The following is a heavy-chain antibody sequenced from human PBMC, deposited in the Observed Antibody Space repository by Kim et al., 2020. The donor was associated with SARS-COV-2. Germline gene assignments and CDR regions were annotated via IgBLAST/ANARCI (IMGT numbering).Heavy chain of an antibody. J-gene: IGHJ3*02. CDR3: ARRRRGYSYREDAFDI. CDR1: GGSISSSSYY. Sequence: SETLSLTCTVSGGSISSSSYYWGWIRQPPGKGLEWIGSIYYSGSTYYNPSLKSRVTISVDTSKNQFSLKLSSVTAADTAVYYCARRRRGYSYREDAFDIWGQGTMVTVSS. D-gene: IGHD5-18*01. V-gene: IGHV4-39*01. CDR2: IYYSGST.